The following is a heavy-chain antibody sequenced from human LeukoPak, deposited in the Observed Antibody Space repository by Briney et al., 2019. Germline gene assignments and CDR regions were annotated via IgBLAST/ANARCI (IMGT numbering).Heavy chain of an antibody. V-gene: IGHV3-30*04. CDR2: ISYDGSNK. Sequence: SGGSLRLSCAASGFTFSSYAMHWVRQAPGKGLEWVAVISYDGSNKYYADSVKGRFTISRDNPKNTLYLQMNSLRAEDTAVYYCARDGGGWTGELNWFDPWGQGTLVTVSS. CDR1: GFTFSSYA. J-gene: IGHJ5*02. D-gene: IGHD6-19*01. CDR3: ARDGGGWTGELNWFDP.